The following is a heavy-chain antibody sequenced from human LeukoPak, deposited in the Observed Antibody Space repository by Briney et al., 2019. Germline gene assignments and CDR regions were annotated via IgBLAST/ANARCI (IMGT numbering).Heavy chain of an antibody. Sequence: GGSLRLSCAASGFTFSSYTMHWVRQAPGKGLEWVSVISYDGSNKYYADPVKGRFTIYRDNSKNPLYLQMKSVRDEDTAVYYCARGGGDWAFDIWGQGTMVTVSS. CDR2: ISYDGSNK. D-gene: IGHD2-21*02. V-gene: IGHV3-30*04. J-gene: IGHJ3*02. CDR1: GFTFSSYT. CDR3: ARGGGDWAFDI.